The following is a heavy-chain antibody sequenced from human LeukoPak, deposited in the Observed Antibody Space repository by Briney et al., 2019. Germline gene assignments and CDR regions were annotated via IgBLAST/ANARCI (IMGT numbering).Heavy chain of an antibody. CDR3: ARDRGYDILTGYHYYFDY. Sequence: PGGSLRLSCAASGFTFSDYYMSWIRQAPGKGLEWVSYISSSGSTIYYADSVKGRFTISRDNAKNSLYLQMNSLRAEDTAVYYCARDRGYDILTGYHYYFDYWGQGTLVTVSS. CDR1: GFTFSDYY. J-gene: IGHJ4*02. CDR2: ISSSGSTI. V-gene: IGHV3-11*04. D-gene: IGHD3-9*01.